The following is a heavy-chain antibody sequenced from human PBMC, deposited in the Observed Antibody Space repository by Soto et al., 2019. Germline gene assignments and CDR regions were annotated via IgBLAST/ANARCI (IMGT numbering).Heavy chain of an antibody. D-gene: IGHD1-1*01. CDR1: GGSISSYY. J-gene: IGHJ4*02. V-gene: IGHV4-59*12. Sequence: SETLSLTCTVSGGSISSYYWSWVRQPPGKGLEWIGYMYYSGSTNYNPSLKSRVAISVDTSKNQFSLSLRSVTAADTAVFYCARGVSKMSPAYNQRPPYYFDYWGQGTLVTVSS. CDR3: ARGVSKMSPAYNQRPPYYFDY. CDR2: MYYSGST.